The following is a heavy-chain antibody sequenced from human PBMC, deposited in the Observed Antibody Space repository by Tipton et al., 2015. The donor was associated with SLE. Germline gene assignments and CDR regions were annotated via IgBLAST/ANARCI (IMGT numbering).Heavy chain of an antibody. CDR2: IYYSGST. CDR1: GGSISSYY. D-gene: IGHD6-13*01. CDR3: ARAVGQQLVHFDY. V-gene: IGHV4-59*01. Sequence: TLSLTCTVSGGSISSYYWSWIRQPPGKGLEWIGYIYYSGSTNYNPSLRSRVTISVDTSKNQFSLKLSSVTAADTAVYYRARAVGQQLVHFDYWGQGTMVTVSS. J-gene: IGHJ4*03.